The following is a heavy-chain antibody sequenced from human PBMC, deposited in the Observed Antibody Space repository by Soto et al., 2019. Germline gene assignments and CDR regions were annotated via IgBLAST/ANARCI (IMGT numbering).Heavy chain of an antibody. V-gene: IGHV4-34*01. Sequence: SETLSLTCAVYGGSFSGYYWSWIRQPPGKGLEWIGEINHSGSTNYNPSLKSRVTISVDTSKNQFSLKLSSVTAADTAVYYCARGLDGSGSYRLTSFDYWGQGTLVTVSS. CDR2: INHSGST. J-gene: IGHJ4*02. CDR3: ARGLDGSGSYRLTSFDY. D-gene: IGHD3-10*01. CDR1: GGSFSGYY.